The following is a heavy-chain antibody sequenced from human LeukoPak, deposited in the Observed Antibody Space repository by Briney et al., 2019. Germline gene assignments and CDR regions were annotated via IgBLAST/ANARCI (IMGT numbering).Heavy chain of an antibody. CDR1: LYTLDTYD. D-gene: IGHD3-3*01. Sequence: ASLKVSCKTSLYTLDTYDINGVRQATAQGLGWIGLMKPNSGNTGYGEKFQGRVIMTTNISLNAAYMELRGLRSEDTAIYDCARGAPVAIFGPGYDQYFEYWGKGTVVAVSS. CDR2: MKPNSGNT. CDR3: ARGAPVAIFGPGYDQYFEY. V-gene: IGHV1-8*01. J-gene: IGHJ4*02.